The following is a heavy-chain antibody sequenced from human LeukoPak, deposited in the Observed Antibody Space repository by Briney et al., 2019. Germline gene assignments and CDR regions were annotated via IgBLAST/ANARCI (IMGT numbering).Heavy chain of an antibody. CDR3: ARGGSHTSEDWFDP. CDR2: INPNSGGT. J-gene: IGHJ5*02. Sequence: ASVKVSCKASGYTFTGYYKHWVRQAPGQGLEWMGWINPNSGGTNYAQKFQGRVTMTRDTSISTAYMELSRLRSDDTAVYYCARGGSHTSEDWFDPWGQGTLVTVSS. V-gene: IGHV1-2*02. CDR1: GYTFTGYY.